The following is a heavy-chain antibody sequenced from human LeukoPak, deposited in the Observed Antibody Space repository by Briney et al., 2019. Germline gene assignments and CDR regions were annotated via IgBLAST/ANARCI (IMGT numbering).Heavy chain of an antibody. V-gene: IGHV4-34*01. Sequence: KPSETLSLTCAVYGGSFSGYYWSWIRQPPGKGLEWIGEINHSGSTNYNPSLKSRVTISVDKSKNQFSLKLSSVTAADTAVYYCARVAGALAAAGTFDYWGQGTLVTVSS. D-gene: IGHD6-13*01. J-gene: IGHJ4*02. CDR3: ARVAGALAAAGTFDY. CDR2: INHSGST. CDR1: GGSFSGYY.